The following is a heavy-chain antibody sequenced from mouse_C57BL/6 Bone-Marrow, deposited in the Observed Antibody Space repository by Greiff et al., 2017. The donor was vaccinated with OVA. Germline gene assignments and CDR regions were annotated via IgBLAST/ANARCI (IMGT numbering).Heavy chain of an antibody. CDR3: ARDDYDTSFAY. J-gene: IGHJ3*01. CDR1: GYTFTDHT. D-gene: IGHD2-4*01. Sequence: VQLQQSDAELVKPGASVKISCKVSGYTFTDHTIHWMKQRPEQGLEWIGYFYPSDGSTKYNEKFKGKATLTADKSSSTAYMQLNRLTSEDSAVYFCARDDYDTSFAYWGQGTLVTVSA. V-gene: IGHV1-78*01. CDR2: FYPSDGST.